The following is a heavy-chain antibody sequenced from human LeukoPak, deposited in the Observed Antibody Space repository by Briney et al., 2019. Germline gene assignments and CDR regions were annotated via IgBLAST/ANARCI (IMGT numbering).Heavy chain of an antibody. CDR3: ARDIPYYYDSSGYYRGY. D-gene: IGHD3-22*01. CDR2: IYSGGST. Sequence: GSLRLSCAASGFTVSSNYMSWVRQAPGKGLEWVSVIYSGGSTYYADSVKGRFTISRDNSKNTLYLQMNSLRAEDTAVYYCARDIPYYYDSSGYYRGYWGQGTLVTVSS. CDR1: GFTVSSNY. J-gene: IGHJ4*02. V-gene: IGHV3-66*01.